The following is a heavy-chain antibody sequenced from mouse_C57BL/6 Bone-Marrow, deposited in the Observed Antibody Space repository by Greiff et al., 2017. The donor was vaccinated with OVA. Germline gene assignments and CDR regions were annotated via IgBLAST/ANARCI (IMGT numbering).Heavy chain of an antibody. V-gene: IGHV1-81*01. CDR2: IYPRSGNT. D-gene: IGHD2-3*01. CDR1: GYTFTSYG. Sequence: VKLVESGAELARPGASVKLSCKASGYTFTSYGISWVKQRTGQGLEWIGEIYPRSGNTYYNEKFKGKATLTADKSSSTAYMELRSLTSEDSAVYFCARGGIYDGYYDFDYWGQGTTLTVSS. J-gene: IGHJ2*01. CDR3: ARGGIYDGYYDFDY.